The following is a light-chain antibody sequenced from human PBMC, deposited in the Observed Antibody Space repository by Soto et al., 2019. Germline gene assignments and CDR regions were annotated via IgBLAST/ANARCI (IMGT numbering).Light chain of an antibody. CDR1: SSDVGPYNL. Sequence: QSALTQPASVSGSPGQSITISCTGSSSDVGPYNLVSWYQHHPGKAPKLMISEVVKRPLGVSNRFSGSKSGNTASLTISGLQAEDEADYYCCSYAGSSMFVFGGGTKLTVL. J-gene: IGLJ2*01. V-gene: IGLV2-23*02. CDR2: EVV. CDR3: CSYAGSSMFV.